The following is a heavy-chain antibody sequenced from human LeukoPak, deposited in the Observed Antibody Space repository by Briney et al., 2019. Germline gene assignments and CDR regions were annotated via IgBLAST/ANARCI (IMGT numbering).Heavy chain of an antibody. V-gene: IGHV3-23*01. J-gene: IGHJ4*02. CDR3: GKTTVGYSSGRYPGWPVDY. CDR2: IFGSGGSA. D-gene: IGHD2-15*01. Sequence: GGSLRLSCAASGFTFNNYAMYWVRQAPGKGLEWVSGIFGSGGSAHYADSVKDRFTISRDNSKNTVYLQLDSLRVEDTAVYHCGKTTVGYSSGRYPGWPVDYWGQGTLVTVSS. CDR1: GFTFNNYA.